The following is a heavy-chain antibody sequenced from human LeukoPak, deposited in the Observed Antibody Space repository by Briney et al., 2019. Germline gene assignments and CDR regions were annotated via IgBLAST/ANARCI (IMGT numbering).Heavy chain of an antibody. CDR1: GYTFTGYY. CDR2: INPNSGGT. V-gene: IGHV1-2*02. CDR3: ARSSYIYSYGHYDY. J-gene: IGHJ4*02. Sequence: ASVKVSCTASGYTFTGYYVHWVRQAPGQGLEWMGWINPNSGGTNYAQKFQGRVTMTRDTSISTAYMELSRLRSDDTAVYYCARSSYIYSYGHYDYWGQGTQVTVSS. D-gene: IGHD5-18*01.